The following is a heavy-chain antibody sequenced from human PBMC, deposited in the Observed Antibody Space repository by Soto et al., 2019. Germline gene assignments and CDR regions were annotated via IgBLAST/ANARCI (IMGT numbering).Heavy chain of an antibody. V-gene: IGHV4-39*01. D-gene: IGHD3-10*01. CDR2: IYYSGST. CDR3: AITQTNYYGLSYYYYYGMDV. Sequence: PSETLSLTCTVSGCSISSSSYYWGWIRQPPGKGLEWIGSIYYSGSTYYNPSLKSRVTISVDTSKNQFSLKLSSVTAADTAVYYCAITQTNYYGLSYYYYYGMDVWGQGTTVTVSS. J-gene: IGHJ6*02. CDR1: GCSISSSSYY.